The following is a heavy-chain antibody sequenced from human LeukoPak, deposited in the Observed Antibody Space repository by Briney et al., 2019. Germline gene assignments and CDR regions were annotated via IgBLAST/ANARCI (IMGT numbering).Heavy chain of an antibody. D-gene: IGHD6-6*01. J-gene: IGHJ5*02. V-gene: IGHV3-33*06. CDR2: IWYDGSDK. CDR3: AKDLIAARRLDP. Sequence: PGRSLRLSCAASGFTFSSYGMHWVRQAPGKGLEWVAVIWYDGSDKYYADSVKGRFTISRDNSKNTLYLQMNSLRAEDTAVYYCAKDLIAARRLDPWGQGTLVTVSS. CDR1: GFTFSSYG.